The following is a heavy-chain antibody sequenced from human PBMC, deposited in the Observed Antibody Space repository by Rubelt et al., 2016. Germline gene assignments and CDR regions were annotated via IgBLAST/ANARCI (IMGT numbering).Heavy chain of an antibody. V-gene: IGHV4-59*01. CDR1: GGSISSYY. J-gene: IGHJ4*02. CDR2: INHSGST. CDR3: ARDRGRTPFDY. Sequence: VQLQESGPGLVKPSETLSLTCTVSGGSISSYYWNWIRQPPGKGLEWIGEINHSGSTNYKPSLKSRVTISVDTSKNLFSRNLRSVTAADTAVYYCARDRGRTPFDYWGQGILVTVPS. D-gene: IGHD1-14*01.